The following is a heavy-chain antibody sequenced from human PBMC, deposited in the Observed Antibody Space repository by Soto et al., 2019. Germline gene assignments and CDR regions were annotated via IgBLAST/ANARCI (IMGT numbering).Heavy chain of an antibody. CDR3: AKGWVATVDYGMDV. CDR1: GFTFSSYA. CDR2: ISGSGGST. J-gene: IGHJ6*02. D-gene: IGHD5-12*01. Sequence: GGSLRLSCAASGFTFSSYAMSWVRQAPGKGLEWVSAISGSGGSTYYADSVKGRFTISRDNSKNTLYLQMNSLRAEDTAVYYCAKGWVATVDYGMDVWGQGTTVTVSS. V-gene: IGHV3-23*01.